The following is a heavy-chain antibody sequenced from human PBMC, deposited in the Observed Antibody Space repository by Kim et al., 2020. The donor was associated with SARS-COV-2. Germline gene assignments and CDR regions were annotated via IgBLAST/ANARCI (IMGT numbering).Heavy chain of an antibody. Sequence: SVKVSCKASGGTFSSYAISWVRQAPGQGLEWMGRITPILGIANYAQKFQGRVTITADKSTSTAYMELSSLRSEDTAVYYCASPVYGSGSYYNRYYYYGMDVWGQGTTVTVSS. J-gene: IGHJ6*02. CDR1: GGTFSSYA. V-gene: IGHV1-69*04. D-gene: IGHD3-10*01. CDR3: ASPVYGSGSYYNRYYYYGMDV. CDR2: ITPILGIA.